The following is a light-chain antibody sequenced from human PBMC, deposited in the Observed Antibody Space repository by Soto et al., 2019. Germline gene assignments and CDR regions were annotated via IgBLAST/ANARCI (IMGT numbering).Light chain of an antibody. CDR1: SSKIGSNY. CDR3: AAWDDSLSVV. Sequence: QSVLTQSPSASGTPGQRVTISCSGSSSKIGSNYVYWYQQLPGTAPKLLIYRNNQRPSGVPDRFSGSKSGTSASLAISGLRSEDEADYYCAAWDDSLSVVFGGGTKLTVL. CDR2: RNN. J-gene: IGLJ2*01. V-gene: IGLV1-47*01.